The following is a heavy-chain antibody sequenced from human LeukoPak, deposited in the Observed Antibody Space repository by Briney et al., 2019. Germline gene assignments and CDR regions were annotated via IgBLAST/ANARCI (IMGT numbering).Heavy chain of an antibody. Sequence: GGSLRLSCAASGFTFSSNSMNWVRQAPGKGLEWVSYISSSSGSIYYADSVKGRFTISRDNSKNTLYLQMNSLRAEDTAVYYCASPVPAATYYYMDVWGKGTTVTVSS. CDR1: GFTFSSNS. J-gene: IGHJ6*03. CDR2: ISSSSGSI. V-gene: IGHV3-48*01. D-gene: IGHD2-2*01. CDR3: ASPVPAATYYYMDV.